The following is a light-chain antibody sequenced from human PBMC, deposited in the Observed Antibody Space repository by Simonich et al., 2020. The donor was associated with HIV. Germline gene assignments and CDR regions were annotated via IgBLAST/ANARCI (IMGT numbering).Light chain of an antibody. Sequence: QSALTQPASVSGSPGQSITISCTGTSSDVGGYNYVSWYQQHPGKAPKLMIYDVIGRPSGVSNRFSGSKSGNTASLTISGLQAEDEADYYCSSHTSSSTLVFGGGTKLTVL. CDR3: SSHTSSSTLV. J-gene: IGLJ2*01. V-gene: IGLV2-14*03. CDR1: SSDVGGYNY. CDR2: DVI.